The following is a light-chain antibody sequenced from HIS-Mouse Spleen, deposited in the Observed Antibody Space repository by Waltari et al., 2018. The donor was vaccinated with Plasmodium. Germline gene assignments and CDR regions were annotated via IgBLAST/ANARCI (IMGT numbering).Light chain of an antibody. CDR3: GTWDSSLSAGVV. V-gene: IGLV1-51*01. Sequence: QSVLTQPPSVSAAPGQKVTISCSVGSSNIGNNYVSWSQQPQATAPILLIYDNNKRHSGNADRCPSSKSGTSATVGITGLQTRDEADYYCGTWDSSLSAGVVFGGGTKLTVL. CDR1: SSNIGNNY. J-gene: IGLJ2*01. CDR2: DNN.